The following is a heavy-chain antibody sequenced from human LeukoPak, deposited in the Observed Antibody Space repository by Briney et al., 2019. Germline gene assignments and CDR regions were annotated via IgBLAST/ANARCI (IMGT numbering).Heavy chain of an antibody. V-gene: IGHV3-7*02. CDR2: IKPDGSEK. D-gene: IGHD1-26*01. CDR3: AYRNTLDY. CDR1: GFSFSGHW. J-gene: IGHJ4*02. Sequence: GGSLRLSCAASGFSFSGHWMNWVRQPPGKGLEWVANIKPDGSEKYYVDSVKGRFTISRDDAKRSLDLQMDSLRAEDTAIYYCAYRNTLDYWGQGTLVTVSS.